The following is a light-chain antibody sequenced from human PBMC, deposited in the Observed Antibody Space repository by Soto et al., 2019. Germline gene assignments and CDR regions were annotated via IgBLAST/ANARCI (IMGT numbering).Light chain of an antibody. Sequence: QSVLTQPPSVSGAPGQRVTISCTGSSSNIGAGYDVHWYQQLPGTAPKLLIYGNSNRPSGVPDRFSGSKSGTSASLAITGLQTEDEADYYCQSYDSSLSAVIFCGVTKLTVL. CDR2: GNS. V-gene: IGLV1-40*01. J-gene: IGLJ2*01. CDR3: QSYDSSLSAVI. CDR1: SSNIGAGYD.